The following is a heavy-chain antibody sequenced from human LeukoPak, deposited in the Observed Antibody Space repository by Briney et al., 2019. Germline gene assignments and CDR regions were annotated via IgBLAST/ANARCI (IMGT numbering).Heavy chain of an antibody. D-gene: IGHD3-22*01. CDR2: ISSSSSTI. CDR3: ARDRVNYYDSSGYSFDY. Sequence: GGSLRLSCAASGFTFSSYSMNWVRQAPGKGLEGVSYISSSSSTIYYADSVKGRFTISRDNAKNSLYLQMNSLRAEDTAVYYCARDRVNYYDSSGYSFDYWGQGTLVTVSS. J-gene: IGHJ4*02. V-gene: IGHV3-48*01. CDR1: GFTFSSYS.